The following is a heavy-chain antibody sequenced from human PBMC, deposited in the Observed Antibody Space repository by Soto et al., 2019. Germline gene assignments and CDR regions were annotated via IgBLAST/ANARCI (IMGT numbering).Heavy chain of an antibody. CDR1: GYTFTSYA. CDR2: INAGNGNT. V-gene: IGHV1-3*01. CDR3: ARETGEPRGAGGTTVDYGAFDI. J-gene: IGHJ3*02. D-gene: IGHD1-7*01. Sequence: ASVKVSCKASGYTFTSYAMHWVRQAPGQRLEWMGWINAGNGNTKYSQKFQGRVTITRDTSAGTAYMEPSSLRSEDTAVYYCARETGEPRGAGGTTVDYGAFDIWGQGTMVTVSS.